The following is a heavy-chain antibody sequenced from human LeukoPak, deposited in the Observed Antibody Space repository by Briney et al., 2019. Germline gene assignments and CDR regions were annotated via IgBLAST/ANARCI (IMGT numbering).Heavy chain of an antibody. V-gene: IGHV3-30*12. CDR3: ARVFEDSGTYYDAFDV. D-gene: IGHD3-10*01. J-gene: IGHJ3*01. CDR1: GFTFSTYG. CDR2: ISYDGSNK. Sequence: GGSLRLSCATSGFTFSTYGMHWVRQAPGKGLEWVAVISYDGSNKYYADSVKGRFTISRDNSKNTLYLQMNSLRAEDTAVYYCARVFEDSGTYYDAFDVWGQGTMVTVSS.